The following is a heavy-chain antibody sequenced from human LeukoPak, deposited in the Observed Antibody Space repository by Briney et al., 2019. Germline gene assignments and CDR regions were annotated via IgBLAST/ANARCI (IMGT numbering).Heavy chain of an antibody. D-gene: IGHD6-19*01. J-gene: IGHJ4*02. CDR3: ARGRLYGGRYRWDYFDY. CDR2: INPSGGST. Sequence: ASVKVSCKASGYTFTSYYMHWVRQAPGQGLEWMGIINPSGGSTSYAQKFQGRVTMTRDTSTSTVYMELSSLRSEDTAVYYCARGRLYGGRYRWDYFDYWGQGTLVTVSS. V-gene: IGHV1-46*01. CDR1: GYTFTSYY.